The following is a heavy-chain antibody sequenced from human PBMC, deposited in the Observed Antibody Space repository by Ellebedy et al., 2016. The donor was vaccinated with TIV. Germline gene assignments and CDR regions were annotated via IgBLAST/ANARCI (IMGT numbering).Heavy chain of an antibody. V-gene: IGHV3-23*01. CDR1: GFTFSRYA. CDR3: AKDQVAGDGRWVFDS. Sequence: GESLKISCAASGFTFSRYAMSWVRQAPGKGLEWVSGIFGSGGGISYADSVKGRFTISRDNSKSMVHLQMNSLRAEDTAIYYCAKDQVAGDGRWVFDSWGQGTVVTVSS. D-gene: IGHD5-24*01. CDR2: IFGSGGGI. J-gene: IGHJ3*01.